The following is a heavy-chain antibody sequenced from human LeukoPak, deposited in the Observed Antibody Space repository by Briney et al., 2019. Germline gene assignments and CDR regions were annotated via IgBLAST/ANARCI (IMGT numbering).Heavy chain of an antibody. V-gene: IGHV3-21*01. J-gene: IGHJ4*02. CDR2: ISSSSSYI. D-gene: IGHD6-19*01. Sequence: PGGSLRLSCAASGFTFSSYSMNWVRQAPGKGLEWVSSISSSSSYIYYADSVKGRFTISRDNAKNSLYLQMNGLRAEDTAVYYCARGPDPGQWLVYFDYWGQGTLVTVSS. CDR1: GFTFSSYS. CDR3: ARGPDPGQWLVYFDY.